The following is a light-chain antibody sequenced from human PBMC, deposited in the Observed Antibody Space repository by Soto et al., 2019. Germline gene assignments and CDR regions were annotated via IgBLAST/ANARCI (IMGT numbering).Light chain of an antibody. Sequence: EIVLTQSPATLSLSPGERATLSCRASQSINRYLAWYQQKPGQAPRLLIYDASNRATGIPARFSGSGSGTDFTHTISSLESEDFAVYYCQHRGNWPRTFGQGTKVEIK. CDR3: QHRGNWPRT. V-gene: IGKV3-11*01. CDR2: DAS. CDR1: QSINRY. J-gene: IGKJ1*01.